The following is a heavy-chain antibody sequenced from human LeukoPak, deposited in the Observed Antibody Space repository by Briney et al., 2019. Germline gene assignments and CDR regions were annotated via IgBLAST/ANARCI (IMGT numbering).Heavy chain of an antibody. CDR1: GFPFSDFH. Sequence: PGGSLRLSCVGAGFPFSDFHMSWIRQAPGKGLEWVSYITSGGGFKYYADSVKGRFSISRDDSKNSVFLQMNSLRVEDTAVYYCARVRPGSSGSYYRTSWGQGTLVTVSS. V-gene: IGHV3-11*04. CDR2: ITSGGGFK. J-gene: IGHJ4*02. CDR3: ARVRPGSSGSYYRTS. D-gene: IGHD3-22*01.